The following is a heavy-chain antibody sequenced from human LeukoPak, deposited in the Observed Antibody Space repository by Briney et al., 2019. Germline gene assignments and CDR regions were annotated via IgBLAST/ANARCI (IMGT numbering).Heavy chain of an antibody. J-gene: IGHJ6*03. CDR3: ARVRAARVYYYYYMGV. D-gene: IGHD6-6*01. CDR2: IIPIFGTA. Sequence: GASVKVSCKASGGTFSSYAISWVRQAPGQGLEWMGGIIPIFGTANYAQKFQGRVTITADKSTSTAYMELSSLRSEDTAVYYCARVRAARVYYYYYMGVWGKGTTVTVSS. V-gene: IGHV1-69*06. CDR1: GGTFSSYA.